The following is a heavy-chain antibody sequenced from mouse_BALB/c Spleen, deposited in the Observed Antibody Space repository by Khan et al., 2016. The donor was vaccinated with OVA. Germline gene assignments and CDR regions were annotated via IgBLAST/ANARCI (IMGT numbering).Heavy chain of an antibody. CDR1: GFTFTSYG. D-gene: IGHD1-1*01. V-gene: IGHV5-17*02. Sequence: EVQGVESGGGLVQPGGSRKLSCAASGFTFTSYGMHWIRQAPEKGLEWVAYISSDSSTIYYAETVKGRFTISRDNPKNTLFLQMTSLRSGDTAMYFCATSYFYGYYFDYWGQGTTLTVSS. J-gene: IGHJ2*01. CDR3: ATSYFYGYYFDY. CDR2: ISSDSSTI.